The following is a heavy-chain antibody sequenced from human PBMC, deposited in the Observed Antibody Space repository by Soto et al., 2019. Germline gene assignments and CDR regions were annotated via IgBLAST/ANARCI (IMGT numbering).Heavy chain of an antibody. Sequence: VGPLRLSCAASGFSFSSYSMNYVRQAPGKGLEWVSSISSSSSYIYYADSVKGRFTISRDNAKNSLYLQMNSLRAEDTAVYYCAKAGFGELLLDYYYGMDVCGQWTTVTVSS. CDR1: GFSFSSYS. CDR3: AKAGFGELLLDYYYGMDV. D-gene: IGHD3-10*01. CDR2: ISSSSSYI. V-gene: IGHV3-21*01. J-gene: IGHJ6*02.